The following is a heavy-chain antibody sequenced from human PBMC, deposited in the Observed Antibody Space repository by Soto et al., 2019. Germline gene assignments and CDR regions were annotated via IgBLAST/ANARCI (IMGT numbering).Heavy chain of an antibody. CDR1: GFSLTTSEEA. V-gene: IGHV2-5*01. CDR2: IYWSDEI. D-gene: IGHD1-26*01. J-gene: IGHJ4*02. Sequence: QITLKESGPTLVKPTQTLTLTCTFSGFSLTTSEEAVGWIRQPPGKALEWLALIYWSDEIHYSPSLNSRLTVSKDTSKNQVILTVTNMDPVDTATYYCAHRKGGTFDYWGPGALVTVSS. CDR3: AHRKGGTFDY.